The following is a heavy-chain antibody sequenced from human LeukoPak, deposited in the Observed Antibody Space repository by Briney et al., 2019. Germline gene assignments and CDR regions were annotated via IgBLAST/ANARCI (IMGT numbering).Heavy chain of an antibody. J-gene: IGHJ6*03. V-gene: IGHV3-23*01. Sequence: GGSPRLSCVAGFAFSNYAMSWVRQAPGKGLEWISVISDGGGNTYYADSVKGRFTISRDNSKNTLYLQMNSLRAEDTAVYYCAKDFGFWSGYPLYYYYYMDVWGKGTTVTVSS. CDR3: AKDFGFWSGYPLYYYYYMDV. CDR2: ISDGGGNT. D-gene: IGHD3-3*01. CDR1: GFAFSNYA.